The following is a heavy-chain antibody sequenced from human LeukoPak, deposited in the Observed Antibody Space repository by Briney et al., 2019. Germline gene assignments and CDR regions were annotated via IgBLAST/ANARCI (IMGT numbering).Heavy chain of an antibody. CDR2: IYYSGST. Sequence: PSETPSLTCTVSGGSISSSSYYWGWIRQPPGKGLEWIGSIYYSGSTYYNPSLKSRVTISVDTSKNQFSLKLSSVTAADTAVYYCARQSSEDWFDPWGQGTLVTVSS. J-gene: IGHJ5*02. V-gene: IGHV4-39*01. CDR1: GGSISSSSYY. CDR3: ARQSSEDWFDP. D-gene: IGHD1-26*01.